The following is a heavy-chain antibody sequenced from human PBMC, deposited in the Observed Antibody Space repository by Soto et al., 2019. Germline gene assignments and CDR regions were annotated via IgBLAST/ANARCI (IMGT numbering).Heavy chain of an antibody. CDR2: IYTSGST. CDR3: ARVLGVVGAAGGGWFDP. CDR1: GGSISSYY. V-gene: IGHV4-4*07. D-gene: IGHD1-26*01. Sequence: QVQLQESGPGLVKPSETLSLTCTVSGGSISSYYWSWIRQPAGKGLEWIGRIYTSGSTHYNPSLKSRVPMSVDTSKNQFSLKLSSVTAADAAVYYCARVLGVVGAAGGGWFDPWGQGTLVTVAS. J-gene: IGHJ5*02.